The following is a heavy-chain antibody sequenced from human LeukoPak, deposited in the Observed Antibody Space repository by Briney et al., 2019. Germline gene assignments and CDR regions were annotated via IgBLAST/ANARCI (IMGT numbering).Heavy chain of an antibody. V-gene: IGHV1-18*01. D-gene: IGHD3-16*02. CDR2: ISANSGKT. J-gene: IGHJ4*02. CDR1: GYTFTDNG. Sequence: GASVKVSCKASGYTFTDNGISWVRQAPGEGLEWMGWISANSGKTNYAQRFQGRVTMTRETSSSTVYMEWRSLRSDDTAVYFCARDKNYRFDYGGQGTLVSVTS. CDR3: ARDKNYRFDY.